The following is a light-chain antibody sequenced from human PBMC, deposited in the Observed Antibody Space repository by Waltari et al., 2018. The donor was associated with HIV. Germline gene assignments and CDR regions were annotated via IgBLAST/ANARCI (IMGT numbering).Light chain of an antibody. Sequence: QSALTQPASVSGSPGQSIPIPCPGSSSDVGNYNLVLWYQHHPGKAPNLMIYEVSTRPSGVSKRFTGSKSGNAASLTITGLQSEDEADYYCCSSAGSVTWVYCGRTKLTVL. J-gene: IGLJ3*02. CDR2: EVS. CDR3: CSSAGSVTWV. CDR1: SSDVGNYNL. V-gene: IGLV2-23*02.